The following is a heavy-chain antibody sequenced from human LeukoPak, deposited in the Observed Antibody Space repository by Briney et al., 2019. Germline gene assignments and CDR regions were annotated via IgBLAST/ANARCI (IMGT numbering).Heavy chain of an antibody. D-gene: IGHD3-3*01. V-gene: IGHV4-34*01. Sequence: SETLSLTCAVYGGSFSGYYWSWIRQPPGKGLEWIGEINHSGSTNYNPSLKSRVTMSVDTSKNQFSLKLSSVTAADTAVYYCARRRVIMALTGGGNWFDPWGQGTLVTVSS. J-gene: IGHJ5*02. CDR1: GGSFSGYY. CDR3: ARRRVIMALTGGGNWFDP. CDR2: INHSGST.